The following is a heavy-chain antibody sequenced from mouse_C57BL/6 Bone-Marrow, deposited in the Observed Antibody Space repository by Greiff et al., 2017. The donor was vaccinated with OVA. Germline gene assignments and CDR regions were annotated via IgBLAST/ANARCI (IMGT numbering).Heavy chain of an antibody. CDR2: INPNNGGT. Sequence: EVQLQQSGPELVKPGASVKISCKASGYTFTDYYMNWVKQSHGKSLEWIGDINPNNGGTSYNQKFKGKATLTVDKSSSTAYMELRSLTSEDSAVYYCARERLRIPFAYWGQGTLVTVSA. J-gene: IGHJ3*01. V-gene: IGHV1-26*01. CDR3: ARERLRIPFAY. D-gene: IGHD2-4*01. CDR1: GYTFTDYY.